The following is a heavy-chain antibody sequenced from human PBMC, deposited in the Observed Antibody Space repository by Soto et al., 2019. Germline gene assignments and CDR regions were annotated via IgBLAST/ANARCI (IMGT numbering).Heavy chain of an antibody. CDR1: GFTVSSNY. J-gene: IGHJ4*02. CDR2: IYSGGST. Sequence: EVQLVETGGGLIQPGGSLRLSCAASGFTVSSNYMSWVRQAPGKGLEWVSVIYSGGSTYYADSVKGRFTISRYNSKNTLYLQMNSLRAEDTAVYYCARTSTVTTHFDYWGQGTLVTVSS. V-gene: IGHV3-53*02. CDR3: ARTSTVTTHFDY. D-gene: IGHD4-17*01.